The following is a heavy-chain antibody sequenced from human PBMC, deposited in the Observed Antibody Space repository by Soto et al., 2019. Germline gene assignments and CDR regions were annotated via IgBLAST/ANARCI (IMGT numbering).Heavy chain of an antibody. CDR2: IYYRGST. D-gene: IGHD3-10*01. V-gene: IGHV4-31*03. Sequence: SETLSLTCTVSGGSIRSGGYYWSWIRQHPGKGLEWIGYIYYRGSTYYNPSLKSRVTISVDTSKNQFSLKLSSVTAADTAVYYCARDSPSMVRGVIIGNGMDVWGQGTTVTVSS. CDR3: ARDSPSMVRGVIIGNGMDV. J-gene: IGHJ6*02. CDR1: GGSIRSGGYY.